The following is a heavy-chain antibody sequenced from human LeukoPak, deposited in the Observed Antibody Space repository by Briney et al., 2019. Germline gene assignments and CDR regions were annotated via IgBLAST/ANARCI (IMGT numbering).Heavy chain of an antibody. D-gene: IGHD2-15*01. Sequence: SVKVSCKASGGTFSSYAISWVRQAPGQGLEWMGGIIPIFGTANYAQKFQGRVTITADNSTSTAYRELSSLRSEGTAVYYSARVEGYCSGGRCYLDYWGQGALVTVSS. CDR3: ARVEGYCSGGRCYLDY. V-gene: IGHV1-69*06. CDR1: GGTFSSYA. J-gene: IGHJ4*02. CDR2: IIPIFGTA.